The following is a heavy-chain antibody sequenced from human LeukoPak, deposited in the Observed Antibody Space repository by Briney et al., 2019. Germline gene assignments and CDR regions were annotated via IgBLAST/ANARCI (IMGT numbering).Heavy chain of an antibody. Sequence: SETLSLTCTISGGSVSSYYWSWIRQPAGKGLEWIGRIYTSGSTNYNPSLKSRVTMSVDTSKNQFSLKLSSVTAADTAVYYCARDRGGYYNTETDYWGQGTLVTVSS. CDR1: GGSVSSYY. V-gene: IGHV4-4*07. CDR2: IYTSGST. CDR3: ARDRGGYYNTETDY. J-gene: IGHJ4*02. D-gene: IGHD3-22*01.